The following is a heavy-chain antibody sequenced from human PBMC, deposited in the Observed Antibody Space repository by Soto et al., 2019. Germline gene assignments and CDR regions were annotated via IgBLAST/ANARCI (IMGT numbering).Heavy chain of an antibody. CDR2: IWYDGSNK. J-gene: IGHJ6*02. V-gene: IGHV3-33*01. CDR1: GFTFSSYG. D-gene: IGHD3-16*01. Sequence: GGSLRLSCAASGFTFSSYGMHWVRQALGKGLEWVAVIWYDGSNKYYADSVKGRFTISRDNSKNTLYLQMNSLRAEDTAVYYCARGGDYYGMDVWGQGTTVTVSS. CDR3: ARGGDYYGMDV.